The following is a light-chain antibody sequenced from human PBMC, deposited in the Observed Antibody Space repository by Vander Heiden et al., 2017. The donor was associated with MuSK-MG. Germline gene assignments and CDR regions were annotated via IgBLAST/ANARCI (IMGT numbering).Light chain of an antibody. CDR3: SSYTSSSSLYV. Sequence: QSARTPPAPLPGSAGKTITISCTRTSSDVSLYNYVSWYQQHPGKAPNLMIYEVSNRPSGVADRFSGSKSGNTTSLTITGHQAEDEADYYCSSYTSSSSLYVFGSGTKLTVL. V-gene: IGLV2-14*01. CDR1: SSDVSLYNY. CDR2: EVS. J-gene: IGLJ1*01.